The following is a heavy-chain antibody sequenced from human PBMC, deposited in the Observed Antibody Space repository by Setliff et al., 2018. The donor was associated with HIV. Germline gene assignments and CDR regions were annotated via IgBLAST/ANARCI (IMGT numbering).Heavy chain of an antibody. Sequence: LSLTCTVSGGSISSYYWNWIRQPPGKGLEWIGYIDYSGSTNYNTSLRSRVTISLDTSKNQFSLKLSSVTAADTAVYYCARERRGGYSGYDSHWYFDLWGRGTLGTVSS. D-gene: IGHD5-12*01. CDR2: IDYSGST. CDR1: GGSISSYY. CDR3: ARERRGGYSGYDSHWYFDL. J-gene: IGHJ2*01. V-gene: IGHV4-59*01.